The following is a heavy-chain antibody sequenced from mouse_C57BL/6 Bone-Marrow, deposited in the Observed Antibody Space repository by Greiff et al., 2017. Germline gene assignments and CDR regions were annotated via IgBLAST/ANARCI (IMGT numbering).Heavy chain of an antibody. CDR1: GYTFTSYW. CDR2: IHPNSGST. V-gene: IGHV1-64*01. J-gene: IGHJ1*03. CDR3: ARSDYCGSSYGLGWYCDV. Sequence: QVQLQQPGAELVKPGASVKLSCKASGYTFTSYWMHWVKQRPGQGLEWIGMIHPNSGSTNYNEKFKSKATLTVDKSSSTAYMQLSSLTSEDSAVYYCARSDYCGSSYGLGWYCDVWGTGTTVTVSS. D-gene: IGHD1-1*01.